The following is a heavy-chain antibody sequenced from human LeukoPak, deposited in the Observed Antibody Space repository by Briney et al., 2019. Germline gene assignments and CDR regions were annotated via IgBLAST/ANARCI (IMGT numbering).Heavy chain of an antibody. CDR1: GFSFSTYW. J-gene: IGHJ3*02. V-gene: IGHV3-74*01. Sequence: AGGSLRLSXAASGFSFSTYWMHWVGQDPGKGLVWVSRISSDGSNTIYADSVKGRFTISRDNTKNTLYLQMNSLRAEDTAAYYCARELKVRGVTNVFDMWGQGTMVTVSS. CDR2: ISSDGSNT. CDR3: ARELKVRGVTNVFDM. D-gene: IGHD3-10*01.